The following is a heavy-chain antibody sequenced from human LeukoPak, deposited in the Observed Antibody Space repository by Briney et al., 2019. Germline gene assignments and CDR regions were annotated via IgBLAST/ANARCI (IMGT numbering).Heavy chain of an antibody. CDR1: GFTFSTYN. Sequence: GSLRLSCAASGFTFSTYNMNWVRQAPGKGLEWIGYIYYSGSTNYNPSLKSRVTISVDTSKNQFSLKLSSVTAADTAVYYCARFTLRWKGDYWGQGTLVTVSS. CDR3: ARFTLRWKGDY. V-gene: IGHV4-59*01. J-gene: IGHJ4*02. CDR2: IYYSGST. D-gene: IGHD4-23*01.